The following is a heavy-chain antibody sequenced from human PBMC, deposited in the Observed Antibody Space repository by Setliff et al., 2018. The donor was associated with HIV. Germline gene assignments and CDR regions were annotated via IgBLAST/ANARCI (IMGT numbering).Heavy chain of an antibody. CDR3: ARDRMPMASWVPDK. CDR1: DDSISSNY. V-gene: IGHV4-4*07. CDR2: IYTGGRT. Sequence: SETLSLTCTVSDDSISSNYWSWIRQSAGQALEWVGRIYTGGRTNYNPSLKGRVTMSVDTSKNQFSLDLRSVTAADTAVYYCARDRMPMASWVPDKWGQGTLVTVSS. D-gene: IGHD2-2*01. J-gene: IGHJ4*02.